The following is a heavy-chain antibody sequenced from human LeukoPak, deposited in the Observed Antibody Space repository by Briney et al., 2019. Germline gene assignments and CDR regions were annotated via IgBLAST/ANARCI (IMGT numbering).Heavy chain of an antibody. CDR2: TSDYNGNT. CDR3: ASDLIVGSSRAATFDY. Sequence: ASVKVSCKASGHTFTSYGISWVRQAPGQGLEWMGWTSDYNGNTNYAQKLQGRVSMTTDTSTSTAYMELRSLRSDDTAVYYCASDLIVGSSRAATFDYWGQGTLVIVSS. J-gene: IGHJ4*02. D-gene: IGHD1-26*01. V-gene: IGHV1-18*01. CDR1: GHTFTSYG.